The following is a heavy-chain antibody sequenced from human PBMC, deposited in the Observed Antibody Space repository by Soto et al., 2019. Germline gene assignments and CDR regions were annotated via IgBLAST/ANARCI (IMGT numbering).Heavy chain of an antibody. V-gene: IGHV4-34*01. Sequence: QVQLQQWGAGPLRPLETLSLTCGVSGGSFRGYYWSWIRQSPGKGLEWIGEINDRGSINYNPSLKSLVSISVDPSKTHYSLNLRSVTAADTAVDYCARESHDILTGPPWVWYFDLWGRGTLVTVSS. D-gene: IGHD3-9*01. CDR3: ARESHDILTGPPWVWYFDL. CDR2: INDRGSI. J-gene: IGHJ2*01. CDR1: GGSFRGYY.